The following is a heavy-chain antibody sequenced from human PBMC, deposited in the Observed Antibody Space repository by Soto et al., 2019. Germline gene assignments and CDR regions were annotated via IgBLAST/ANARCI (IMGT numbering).Heavy chain of an antibody. CDR2: AGPSGSST. CDR3: ARTYYYDSTGYYRTFGY. J-gene: IGHJ4*02. D-gene: IGHD3-22*01. Sequence: RLSCAASGFTFGSYAMSWVRLAPGKGLEWVSVAGPSGSSTFYADSVRGRFTISRDNVENTLYLQMNSLRVADTALYFCARTYYYDSTGYYRTFGYWGQGTLVTVSS. V-gene: IGHV3-23*01. CDR1: GFTFGSYA.